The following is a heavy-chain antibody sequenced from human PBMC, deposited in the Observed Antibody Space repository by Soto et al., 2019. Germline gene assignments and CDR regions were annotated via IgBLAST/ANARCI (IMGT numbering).Heavy chain of an antibody. J-gene: IGHJ3*02. CDR1: DYSISSGYY. V-gene: IGHV4-38-2*02. Sequence: SETLSLTCGVSDYSISSGYYWAWIRQPPGKGLEWLGSIYHSGSTYQNPSLSSRVTISVDTSRNKFSLRLSSVTAADTAVYYCARDRDGYNYAFDIWGQG. CDR3: ARDRDGYNYAFDI. D-gene: IGHD5-12*01. CDR2: IYHSGST.